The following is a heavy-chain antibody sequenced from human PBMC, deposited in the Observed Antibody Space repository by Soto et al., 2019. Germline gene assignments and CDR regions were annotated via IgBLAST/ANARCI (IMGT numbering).Heavy chain of an antibody. V-gene: IGHV1-2*02. J-gene: IGHJ4*02. CDR1: GYPFTGYQ. D-gene: IGHD2-2*01. CDR3: AGEWGGSTALYSFDY. Sequence: GSVKVSFKACGYPFTGYQMHLVRQAPGQGLEWIGWINPTTGGTNYSQKFHVRVTMTRYTSINTGYMELSRLRSYDTAMYYCAGEWGGSTALYSFDYWGQGTLVTVSS. CDR2: INPTTGGT.